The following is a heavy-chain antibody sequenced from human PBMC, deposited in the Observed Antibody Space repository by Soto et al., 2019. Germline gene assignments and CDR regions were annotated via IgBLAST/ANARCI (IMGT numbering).Heavy chain of an antibody. CDR3: ALLDCSSTSCLNNAVDV. J-gene: IGHJ6*02. Sequence: GGSLRLSCVASGLRFSNHWMHGVRQAPGKGLGWVSRINGDGSTTSYADSVKGRFTISRDNAKKTLYLQMNTLRVEDTAVYHCALLDCSSTSCLNNAVDVWGQGTTVTVTS. V-gene: IGHV3-74*01. CDR1: GLRFSNHW. D-gene: IGHD2-2*01. CDR2: INGDGSTT.